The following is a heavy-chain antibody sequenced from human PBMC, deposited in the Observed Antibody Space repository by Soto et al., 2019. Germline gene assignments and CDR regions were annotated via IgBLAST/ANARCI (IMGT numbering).Heavy chain of an antibody. CDR1: GYTFTSYD. CDR2: MNPNSGNT. V-gene: IGHV1-8*01. Sequence: QVQLVQSGAEVKKPGASVKVSCKASGYTFTSYDINWVRQATGQGLEWMGWMNPNSGNTGYAQKFQGRVTMTRNTSXSTAYMELSSLRSEDTAVYYCARLSLGATATKDDYWGQGTLVTVSS. J-gene: IGHJ4*02. D-gene: IGHD1-26*01. CDR3: ARLSLGATATKDDY.